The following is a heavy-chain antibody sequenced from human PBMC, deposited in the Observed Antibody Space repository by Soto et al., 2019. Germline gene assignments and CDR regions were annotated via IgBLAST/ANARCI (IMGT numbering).Heavy chain of an antibody. CDR2: IYYSGST. CDR3: ARRTSGRYFDWLSSIYYYYYMDV. J-gene: IGHJ6*03. Sequence: SETLSLTCTVSGGSISSYYWSWIRQPPGKGLEWIGYIYYSGSTNYNPSLKSRVTISVDTSKNQFSLKLSSVTAADTAVYYCARRTSGRYFDWLSSIYYYYYMDVWGKGTTVTVSS. V-gene: IGHV4-59*08. CDR1: GGSISSYY. D-gene: IGHD3-9*01.